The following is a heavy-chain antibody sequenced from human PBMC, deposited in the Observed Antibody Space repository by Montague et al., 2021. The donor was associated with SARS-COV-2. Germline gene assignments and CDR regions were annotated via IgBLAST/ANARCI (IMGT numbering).Heavy chain of an antibody. Sequence: SETLSLTCAVYGGSFSDYYWSWIRQPPGKGLEWIGEINHSGSTNYNPSLKSRVTISVDTSKNQFSLKLSSVTAADTAVYYCARFLRRVVPAATGQCEKNYYYDHRGVWGQGTTVTVSS. D-gene: IGHD2-2*01. CDR3: ARFLRRVVPAATGQCEKNYYYDHRGV. V-gene: IGHV4-34*01. J-gene: IGHJ6*03. CDR1: GGSFSDYY. CDR2: INHSGST.